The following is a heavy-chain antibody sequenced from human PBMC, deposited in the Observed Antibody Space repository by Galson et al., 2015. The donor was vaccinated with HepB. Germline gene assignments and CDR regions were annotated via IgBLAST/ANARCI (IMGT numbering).Heavy chain of an antibody. CDR1: GFTFSSFA. CDR2: ISYDGSNK. Sequence: SLRLSCAASGFTFSSFAMHWVRQAPGRGLEWVAVISYDGSNKYVADFLKGRFTISRDNSKNTLYLQMSSLTGDDTALYYCARDGASGYSQAVKLDYWGQGTLVTVSS. J-gene: IGHJ4*01. V-gene: IGHV3-30*04. CDR3: ARDGASGYSQAVKLDY. D-gene: IGHD5-18*01.